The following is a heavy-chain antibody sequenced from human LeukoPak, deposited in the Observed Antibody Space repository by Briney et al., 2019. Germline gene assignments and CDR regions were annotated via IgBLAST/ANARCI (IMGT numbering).Heavy chain of an antibody. D-gene: IGHD6-19*01. Sequence: GGSLRLSCAASGFIFSDYSMNWVRQAPGKGLEWVSYISSSSSTIYYADSVKGRFTISRDNAKNLLFLQMNSLRAEDTAVYYCARVRGGWYLDYWGQGTLVTVSS. CDR3: ARVRGGWYLDY. V-gene: IGHV3-48*01. J-gene: IGHJ4*02. CDR2: ISSSSSTI. CDR1: GFIFSDYS.